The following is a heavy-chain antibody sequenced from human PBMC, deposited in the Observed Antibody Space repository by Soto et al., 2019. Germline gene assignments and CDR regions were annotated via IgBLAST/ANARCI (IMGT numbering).Heavy chain of an antibody. J-gene: IGHJ4*02. CDR1: GFIFSSNW. V-gene: IGHV3-74*01. Sequence: GSLRISCAASGFIFSSNWMHWVRQAPGKGLVWVSRINLDGSTTNYADSVKGRFTISRDNAKNTLYLQMNTLRAEDTAIYFCARDRGSGWYNYFDYWGQGTRVTVSS. CDR2: INLDGSTT. CDR3: ARDRGSGWYNYFDY. D-gene: IGHD6-19*01.